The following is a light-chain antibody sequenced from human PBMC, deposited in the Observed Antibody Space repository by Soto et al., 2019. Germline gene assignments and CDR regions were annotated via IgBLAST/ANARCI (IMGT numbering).Light chain of an antibody. Sequence: EIVLTQSPGTLSLSPGERATLSCRASQSVSSSYLAWYQQKPGQAPRLLIYGASSRATGIPDRFSGSGSRTVSTLPISGLEREDFGVYNCQQYGSSPPWTFGQGTKVEIK. CDR3: QQYGSSPPWT. CDR1: QSVSSSY. CDR2: GAS. J-gene: IGKJ1*01. V-gene: IGKV3-20*01.